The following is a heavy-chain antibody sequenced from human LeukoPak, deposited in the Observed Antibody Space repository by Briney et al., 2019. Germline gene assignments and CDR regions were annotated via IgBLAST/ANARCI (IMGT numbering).Heavy chain of an antibody. V-gene: IGHV4-59*01. CDR1: GGSISTYN. D-gene: IGHD3-16*01. J-gene: IGHJ4*02. CDR2: IYHSGST. CDR3: ARDRMGGAHDY. Sequence: KASETLSLTCSVSGGSISTYNWAWIRQPPGQGLEWIGYIYHSGSTYNPSLKSRVTISVDTSKNQFSLKLSSVTAADTAVYYCARDRMGGAHDYWGQGTLVTVSS.